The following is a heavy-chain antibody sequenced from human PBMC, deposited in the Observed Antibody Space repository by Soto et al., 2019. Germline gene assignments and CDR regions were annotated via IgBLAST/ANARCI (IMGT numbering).Heavy chain of an antibody. CDR3: GRADEYSESINYYSYGMDV. CDR2: VQRIGST. Sequence: PSETLSLTCAVYGVSLSGYYWSWIRRPPGKGLEWIGEVQRIGSTNYNPSLKSRVTISVATPNNQFSLKLSPVIAAYTAVYYCGRADEYSESINYYSYGMDVWGQGTKITVSS. V-gene: IGHV4-34*01. J-gene: IGHJ6*02. D-gene: IGHD1-26*01. CDR1: GVSLSGYY.